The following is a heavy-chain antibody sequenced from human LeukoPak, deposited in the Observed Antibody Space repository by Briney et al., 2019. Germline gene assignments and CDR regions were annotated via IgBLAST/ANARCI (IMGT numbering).Heavy chain of an antibody. CDR3: ARQFRDSSGYYGYYFDY. CDR1: GYSFTTYW. J-gene: IGHJ4*02. Sequence: GESLKISCKGSGYSFTTYWIGWVRQMPGRGLEWMGIINPGDSDTRYSPSFQGQVTISADKSISTAYLQWSSLKASDTAMYYCARQFRDSSGYYGYYFDYWGEGTLVTVSS. V-gene: IGHV5-51*01. D-gene: IGHD3-22*01. CDR2: INPGDSDT.